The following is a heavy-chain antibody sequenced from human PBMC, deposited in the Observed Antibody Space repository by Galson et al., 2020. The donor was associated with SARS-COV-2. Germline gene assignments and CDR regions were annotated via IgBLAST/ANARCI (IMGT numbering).Heavy chain of an antibody. CDR2: IVVGSGNT. D-gene: IGHD6-19*01. CDR3: AADRYSTGWWDSGDAFDI. Sequence: ASVKVSCKASGFTFTSSAMQWVRQARGQRLEWIGWIVVGSGNTNYAQKFQERVTITRDVSTGTVYMELSSLRSEDTAIYYCAADRYSTGWWDSGDAFDIWGQGTMVTVSS. CDR1: GFTFTSSA. J-gene: IGHJ3*02. V-gene: IGHV1-58*02.